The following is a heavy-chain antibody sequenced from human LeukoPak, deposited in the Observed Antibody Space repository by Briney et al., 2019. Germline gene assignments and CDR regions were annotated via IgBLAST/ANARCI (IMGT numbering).Heavy chain of an antibody. CDR2: ISGSGGST. CDR1: GFTFSSYA. Sequence: PGGSLRLSCAASGFTFSSYAMSWVRQAPGKGLEWVSGISGSGGSTYYADSVKGRFTISRDNSKNTLYLQMNSLRAEDTAVYYCAKGSYYDILTGYPPLVYWGQGTLVTVSS. V-gene: IGHV3-23*01. CDR3: AKGSYYDILTGYPPLVY. J-gene: IGHJ4*02. D-gene: IGHD3-9*01.